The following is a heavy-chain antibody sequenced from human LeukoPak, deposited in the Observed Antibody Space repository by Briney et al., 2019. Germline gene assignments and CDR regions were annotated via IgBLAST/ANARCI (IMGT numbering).Heavy chain of an antibody. V-gene: IGHV3-74*01. CDR3: ARPLDILGATIGAFDI. J-gene: IGHJ3*02. CDR1: GFTFSGYW. Sequence: PGGSLRLSCAASGFTFSGYWMHWVRQAPGKGLAWVSVIRSDGSITTYADSVKGRFTISRDNSKNTLYLQMNSLRAEDTAVYYCARPLDILGATIGAFDIWGQGTMVTVSS. CDR2: IRSDGSIT. D-gene: IGHD1-26*01.